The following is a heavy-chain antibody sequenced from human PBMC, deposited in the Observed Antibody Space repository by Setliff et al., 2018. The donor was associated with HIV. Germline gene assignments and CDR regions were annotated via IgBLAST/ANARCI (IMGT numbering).Heavy chain of an antibody. D-gene: IGHD5-18*01. CDR1: SASIRFYY. CDR3: ARDSGGYNYGFAVGSFDY. Sequence: PSSPLSLPCPGSSASIRFYYWTWIRQHPGKGLEWIGNIYYTGSTNYNHSIKSRITIKRDTAKSQLYLKLTSVAAADTAVYYCARDSGGYNYGFAVGSFDYWGQGALVTVSS. V-gene: IGHV4-59*01. J-gene: IGHJ4*02. CDR2: IYYTGST.